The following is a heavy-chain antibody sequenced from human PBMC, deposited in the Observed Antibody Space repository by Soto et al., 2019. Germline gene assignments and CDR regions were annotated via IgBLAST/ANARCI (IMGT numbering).Heavy chain of an antibody. Sequence: PSETLSLTCTVSGGSISSGGTYWSWIRQHPGKGLEWIGYIYYNGNTYSNPSLKSRVTISVDTSKNQFSLKLSSVTAADTAVYFCAGDFGDRNDYWGQGTLVTSPQ. V-gene: IGHV4-31*03. J-gene: IGHJ4*02. CDR3: AGDFGDRNDY. CDR1: GGSISSGGTY. CDR2: IYYNGNT. D-gene: IGHD3-10*01.